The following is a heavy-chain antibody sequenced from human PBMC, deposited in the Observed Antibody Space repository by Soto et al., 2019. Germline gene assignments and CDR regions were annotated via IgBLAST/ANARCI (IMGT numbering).Heavy chain of an antibody. Sequence: LRLSCAASGFTFTSFAMSWVRQAPGKGLEWVAAVSGNGATTHYADSVKGRFTVSRDNSRNTVYLQLNSLRAEDTAVFYCAKKSYYYDTSGYSEYFQHWGQGTLVTVSS. CDR1: GFTFTSFA. CDR3: AKKSYYYDTSGYSEYFQH. D-gene: IGHD3-22*01. V-gene: IGHV3-23*01. CDR2: VSGNGATT. J-gene: IGHJ1*01.